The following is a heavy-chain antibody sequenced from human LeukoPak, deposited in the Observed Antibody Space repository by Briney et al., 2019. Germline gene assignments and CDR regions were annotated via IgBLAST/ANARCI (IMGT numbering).Heavy chain of an antibody. V-gene: IGHV1-3*01. Sequence: APVKVSCKASGYTFTSYAMHWVRQAPGQRLEWMGWINAGNGNTKYSQKFQGRVTITRDTSASTAYMELSSLRSEDTAVYYCARSPRATLNWFDPWGQGTLVTVSS. CDR1: GYTFTSYA. CDR2: INAGNGNT. J-gene: IGHJ5*02. CDR3: ARSPRATLNWFDP. D-gene: IGHD6-6*01.